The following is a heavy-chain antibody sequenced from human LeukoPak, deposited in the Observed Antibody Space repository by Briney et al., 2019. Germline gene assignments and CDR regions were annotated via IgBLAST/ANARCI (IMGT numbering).Heavy chain of an antibody. Sequence: SQTLSPTCTLYGGFASSTDSYSAWIREPPGKGLEWMGAICYSGKTYYNPSLENRVTMSVDSSKNQFSLKLTSVTAADTAVYYCARHSGRTPNYCDPWGQGTLVTVSS. CDR2: ICYSGKT. CDR1: GGFASSTDSY. V-gene: IGHV4-39*01. CDR3: ARHSGRTPNYCDP. J-gene: IGHJ5*02. D-gene: IGHD1-7*01.